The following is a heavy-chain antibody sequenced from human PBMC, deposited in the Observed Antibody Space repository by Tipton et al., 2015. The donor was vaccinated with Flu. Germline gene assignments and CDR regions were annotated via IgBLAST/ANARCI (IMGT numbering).Heavy chain of an antibody. D-gene: IGHD1-26*01. CDR1: GGSFSGYY. V-gene: IGHV4-34*01. CDR3: ACRGSCYH. Sequence: TLSLTCAVYGGSFSGYYWSWIRQPPGKGLEWIGEITHSGGTNYNPSLKSRVTISGDTSKNQFSLTLSSVTAADTAVYYCACRGSCYHWGQGTLVTVSS. CDR2: ITHSGGT. J-gene: IGHJ4*02.